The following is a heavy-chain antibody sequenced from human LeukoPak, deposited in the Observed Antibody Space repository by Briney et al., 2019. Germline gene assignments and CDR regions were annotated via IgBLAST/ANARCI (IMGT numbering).Heavy chain of an antibody. CDR3: TTDYGDYGMDV. CDR2: IKSKTDGGTT. D-gene: IGHD4-17*01. V-gene: IGHV3-15*01. CDR1: GFTFSNAW. Sequence: GGSLRLSCAASGFTFSNAWMSWVRQAPGKGLEWVGRIKSKTDGGTTDYAAPVRGRFTISRDDSKNTLYLQMNSLKTEDTAVYYCTTDYGDYGMDVWGQGTTVTVSS. J-gene: IGHJ6*02.